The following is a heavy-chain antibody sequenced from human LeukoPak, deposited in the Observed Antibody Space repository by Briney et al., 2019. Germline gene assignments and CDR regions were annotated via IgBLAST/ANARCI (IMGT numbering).Heavy chain of an antibody. CDR1: GFTFSSNA. Sequence: GGSLRLSCVASGFTFSSNAMYWVRQAPGRGLEWVATISDSGGTTYYADSVKGRLTISRDNSKNTLYLQMNSLSPEDTAVYYCARRPGGLYYFDYWGQGVLVTVSS. CDR2: ISDSGGTT. D-gene: IGHD3-16*01. CDR3: ARRPGGLYYFDY. J-gene: IGHJ4*02. V-gene: IGHV3-23*01.